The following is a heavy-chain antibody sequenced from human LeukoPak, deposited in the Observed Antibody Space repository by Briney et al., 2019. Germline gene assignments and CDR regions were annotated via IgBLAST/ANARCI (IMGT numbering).Heavy chain of an antibody. D-gene: IGHD1-26*01. J-gene: IGHJ4*02. Sequence: PSETLSLTCTVSGGSISSYYWSWIRQPPGKGLEWIGYIYYSGSTNYNPSLKSRVTISVDTSKNQFSLKLSSVTAADTAVYYCARDEPLPNSGSYSGSLGFDYWGQGTLVTVSS. CDR1: GGSISSYY. CDR3: ARDEPLPNSGSYSGSLGFDY. CDR2: IYYSGST. V-gene: IGHV4-59*01.